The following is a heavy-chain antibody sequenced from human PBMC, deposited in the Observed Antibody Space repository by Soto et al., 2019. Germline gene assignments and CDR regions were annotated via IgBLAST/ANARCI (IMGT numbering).Heavy chain of an antibody. Sequence: EVQLLESGGGLVQPGGSLRLSCAASGFTFTSYAMSWVRQAPGKGLEWVSAISGSGGSTYYADSVKGRFTISRDNSKNTLYLQMNSLRAEDTAVYYCAKRRSSGWKRDLDYWGQGTLVTVSS. CDR2: ISGSGGST. CDR1: GFTFTSYA. V-gene: IGHV3-23*01. D-gene: IGHD6-19*01. J-gene: IGHJ4*02. CDR3: AKRRSSGWKRDLDY.